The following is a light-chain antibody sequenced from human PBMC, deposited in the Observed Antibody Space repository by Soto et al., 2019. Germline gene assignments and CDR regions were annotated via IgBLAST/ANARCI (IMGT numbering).Light chain of an antibody. CDR1: QSISSW. CDR2: KAS. V-gene: IGKV1-5*03. J-gene: IGKJ1*01. CDR3: QQYNNYGSWT. Sequence: DIQMTQSPSTLSASVGDRVTITCRASQSISSWLAWYQQKPGKAPKLLIYKASTLGSGVPSRFSGSGSGTEFTLTISSLQPDDFATYYCQQYNNYGSWTFGQGTKVEIK.